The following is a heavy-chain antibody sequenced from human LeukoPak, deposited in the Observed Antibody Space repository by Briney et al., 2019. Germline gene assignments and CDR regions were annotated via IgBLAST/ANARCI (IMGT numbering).Heavy chain of an antibody. J-gene: IGHJ6*03. CDR3: ARHREAGIAISSFPYYYYSFYMDV. V-gene: IGHV4-59*08. D-gene: IGHD3-9*01. CDR1: GDSISTYS. CDR2: IHFSGST. Sequence: SETLSLMCTVSGDSISTYSWSWIRQPPGKGLEWTGYIHFSGSTSYNPSLKSRVTISLDTSKNQFSLRLTSVAAADTAVYFCARHREAGIAISSFPYYYYSFYMDVWGTGTTVTVSS.